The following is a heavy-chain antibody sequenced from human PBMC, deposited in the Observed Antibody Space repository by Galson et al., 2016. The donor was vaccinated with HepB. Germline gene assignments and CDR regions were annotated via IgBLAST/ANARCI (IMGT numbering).Heavy chain of an antibody. Sequence: ISGDSVSSNSVAWNWIRQSPSRGLQWLGRTYFQSKWYTDYALSVKSRITISPDTSGNQFSLHLTSVTPEDTAIYFCARGPVDQWLAFEYWGQGTRVTVSS. CDR3: ARGPVDQWLAFEY. CDR1: GDSVSSNSVA. V-gene: IGHV6-1*01. J-gene: IGHJ4*02. CDR2: TYFQSKWYT. D-gene: IGHD6-19*01.